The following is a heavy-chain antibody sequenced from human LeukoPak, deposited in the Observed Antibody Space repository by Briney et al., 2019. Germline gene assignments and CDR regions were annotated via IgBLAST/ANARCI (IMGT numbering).Heavy chain of an antibody. Sequence: PSETLSLTCTVSGGSISSGGYYWSWIRQPPGKGLEWIGYIYHSGSTYYNPSLKSRVTISVDRSKNQFSLKLSSVTAADTAVYYCARSTSSERAFDIWGQGTMVTVSS. V-gene: IGHV4-30-2*01. CDR2: IYHSGST. J-gene: IGHJ3*02. CDR3: ARSTSSERAFDI. D-gene: IGHD6-13*01. CDR1: GGSISSGGYY.